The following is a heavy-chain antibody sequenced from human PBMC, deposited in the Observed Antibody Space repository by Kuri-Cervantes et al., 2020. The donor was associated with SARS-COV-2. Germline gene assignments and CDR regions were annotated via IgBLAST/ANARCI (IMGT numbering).Heavy chain of an antibody. V-gene: IGHV4-59*01. J-gene: IGHJ5*02. CDR2: IYYSGST. CDR1: GGSISSYY. Sequence: SETLSLTCTVSGGSISSYYWSWIRQPPGKGLEWIGYIYYSGSTNYNPSLKSRVTISVDTSKNQFSLKLSSVTAADTAVYYCARQMMSSITIFGVVITRNWFDPWGQGTVVTVSS. CDR3: ARQMMSSITIFGVVITRNWFDP. D-gene: IGHD3-3*01.